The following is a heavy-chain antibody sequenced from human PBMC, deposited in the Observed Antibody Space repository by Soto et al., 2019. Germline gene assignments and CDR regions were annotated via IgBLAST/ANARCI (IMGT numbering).Heavy chain of an antibody. Sequence: GWSLRLSCAASGFTFSSYDMYWVRQAPGKGLEWVAVISYDGSNKYYADSVKGRFTISRDNSKNTLYLQMNSLRAEDTAVYYCAKDLGSSGYGPDGYWGQGTRVTVSS. V-gene: IGHV3-30*18. CDR1: GFTFSSYD. CDR3: AKDLGSSGYGPDGY. D-gene: IGHD3-22*01. CDR2: ISYDGSNK. J-gene: IGHJ4*02.